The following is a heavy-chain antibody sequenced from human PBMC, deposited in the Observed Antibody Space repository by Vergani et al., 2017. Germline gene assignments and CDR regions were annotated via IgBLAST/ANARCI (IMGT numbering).Heavy chain of an antibody. CDR1: GGTFSSYA. Sequence: QVQLVQSGAEVKKPGSSVKVSCKASGGTFSSYAINWVRQAPGQGLEWMGRIIPILGIANYAQKFQGRVTITADKSTSTAYMELSSLRSEDTAVYYCASVVVVFSYYYYMDVWGKGTTVTVSS. J-gene: IGHJ6*03. CDR2: IIPILGIA. V-gene: IGHV1-69*04. D-gene: IGHD2-21*01. CDR3: ASVVVVFSYYYYMDV.